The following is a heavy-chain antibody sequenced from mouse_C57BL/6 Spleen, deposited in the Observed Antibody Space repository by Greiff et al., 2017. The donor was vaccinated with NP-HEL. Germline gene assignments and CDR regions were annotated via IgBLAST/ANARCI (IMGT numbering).Heavy chain of an antibody. CDR2: ISDGGSYT. D-gene: IGHD2-3*01. J-gene: IGHJ3*01. V-gene: IGHV5-4*01. Sequence: EVKVVESGGGLVKPGGSLKLSCAASGFTFSSYAMSWVRQTPEKRLEWVATISDGGSYTYYPDNVKGRFTISRDNAKNNLYLQMSHLKSEDTAMYYCARDRGLYDGYPAWFAYWGQGTLVTVSA. CDR1: GFTFSSYA. CDR3: ARDRGLYDGYPAWFAY.